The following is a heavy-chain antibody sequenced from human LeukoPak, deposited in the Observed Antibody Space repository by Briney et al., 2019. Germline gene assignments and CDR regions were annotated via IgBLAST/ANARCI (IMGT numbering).Heavy chain of an antibody. Sequence: PGGSLRLSCAASGFTFDNHAMSWVRQAPGKGLEWVSGLSGRGDSKYYADSVMGRFTISRDNSKNTLYLQVNRLRTEDTALYFCAKDFRDSSMFTDGYFDSWGQGTLVTVSS. CDR1: GFTFDNHA. J-gene: IGHJ4*02. D-gene: IGHD5-18*01. CDR3: AKDFRDSSMFTDGYFDS. CDR2: LSGRGDSK. V-gene: IGHV3-23*01.